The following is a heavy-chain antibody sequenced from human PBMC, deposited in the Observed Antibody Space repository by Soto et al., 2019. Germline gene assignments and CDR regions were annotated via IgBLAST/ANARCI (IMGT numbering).Heavy chain of an antibody. V-gene: IGHV4-39*01. CDR3: ARGVTNSWYCFDY. D-gene: IGHD6-13*01. CDR1: GGSISSSTYY. CDR2: LYYSGNT. Sequence: QLQLQESGPGLVKPLETLSLTCTVSGGSISSSTYYWGWIRQPPGKGLDWIDNLYYSGNTYYAPSLKSRVTISVDSSKNQFSLKLNSVTAADTAVYYCARGVTNSWYCFDYWGQGTLVTVSS. J-gene: IGHJ4*02.